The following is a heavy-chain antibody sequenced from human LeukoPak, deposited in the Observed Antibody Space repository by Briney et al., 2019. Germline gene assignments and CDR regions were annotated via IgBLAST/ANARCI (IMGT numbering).Heavy chain of an antibody. CDR2: IYHSGST. Sequence: SQTLSLTCAVSGGSISSGGYSWSWIRQPPGKGLEWIGYIYHSGSTYYNPSLKSRVTISVDRSKNQFSLKLSSVTAADTAVYYCARGPTIFGVVIIPRKNWFDPWGQGTLVTVSS. D-gene: IGHD3-3*01. CDR1: GGSISSGGYS. CDR3: ARGPTIFGVVIIPRKNWFDP. V-gene: IGHV4-30-2*01. J-gene: IGHJ5*02.